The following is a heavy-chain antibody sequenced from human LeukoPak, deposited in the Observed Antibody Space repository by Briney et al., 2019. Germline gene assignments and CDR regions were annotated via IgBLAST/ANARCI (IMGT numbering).Heavy chain of an antibody. CDR1: GGSFSGYY. V-gene: IGHV4-34*01. CDR3: ARNRDSRRTGWFDP. Sequence: SETLSLTCAVYGGSFSGYYWSWIRQPPGKGLEWIGEINHSGSTNYNPSLKSRVTISVDTSKNQFSLKLSSVTAADTAVYHCARNRDSRRTGWFDPWGQGTLVTVSS. J-gene: IGHJ5*02. D-gene: IGHD3-22*01. CDR2: INHSGST.